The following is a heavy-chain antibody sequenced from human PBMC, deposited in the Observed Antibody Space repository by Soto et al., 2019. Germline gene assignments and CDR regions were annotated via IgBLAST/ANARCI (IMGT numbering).Heavy chain of an antibody. CDR3: ARASWYFGPPGYGMDV. D-gene: IGHD6-13*01. CDR1: GFTFSSYG. Sequence: QVQLVESGGGVVQPGRSLRLSCAASGFTFSSYGMHWVRQAPGKGLEWVAVIWYDGSNKYYADSVKGRFTISRDNSKNTLYLQMNSLRAEDTAVYYCARASWYFGPPGYGMDVWGQGTTVTVSS. J-gene: IGHJ6*02. CDR2: IWYDGSNK. V-gene: IGHV3-33*01.